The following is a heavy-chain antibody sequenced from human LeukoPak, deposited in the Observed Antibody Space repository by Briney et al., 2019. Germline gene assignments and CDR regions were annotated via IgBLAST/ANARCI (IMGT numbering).Heavy chain of an antibody. Sequence: ASVKVSCKASGYTFTSYDINWVRQATGQGLEWMGWMNPNSGNTGYAQKFQGRVTMTRNTSISTAYMELSSLRSEDTAVYYCARERRYLGRIDPWGQGTLVTVSS. D-gene: IGHD3-9*01. CDR2: MNPNSGNT. CDR1: GYTFTSYD. V-gene: IGHV1-8*01. CDR3: ARERRYLGRIDP. J-gene: IGHJ5*02.